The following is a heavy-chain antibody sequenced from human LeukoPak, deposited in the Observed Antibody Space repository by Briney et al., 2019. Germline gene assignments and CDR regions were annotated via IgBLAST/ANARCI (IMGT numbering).Heavy chain of an antibody. Sequence: ASVKVSCKASGYTFTSYGISWVRQAPGQGLEWMGWINPNSGGTNYAQKFQGRVTMTRDTSISTAYMELSRLRSDDTAVYYCARALVAYDAFDIWGQGTMVTVSS. V-gene: IGHV1-2*02. D-gene: IGHD5-12*01. CDR1: GYTFTSYG. CDR2: INPNSGGT. J-gene: IGHJ3*02. CDR3: ARALVAYDAFDI.